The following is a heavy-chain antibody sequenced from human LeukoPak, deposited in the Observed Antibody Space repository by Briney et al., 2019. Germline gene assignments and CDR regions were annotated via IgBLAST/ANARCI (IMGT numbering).Heavy chain of an antibody. Sequence: PGGSLRLSCAGSGFIFSNYEMNWVRQAPGKRLEWVSYISSTGGDIYYADSVKGRFTISRGNAEKSVYLQMNSLRAEDTAVYYCARDLPTGAYRAYFDNWGQGTLVTASS. CDR3: ARDLPTGAYRAYFDN. V-gene: IGHV3-48*03. CDR2: ISSTGGDI. D-gene: IGHD7-27*01. J-gene: IGHJ4*02. CDR1: GFIFSNYE.